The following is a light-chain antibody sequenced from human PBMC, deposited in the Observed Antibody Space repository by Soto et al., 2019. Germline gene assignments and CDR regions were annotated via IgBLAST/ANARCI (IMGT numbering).Light chain of an antibody. V-gene: IGKV3-15*01. J-gene: IGKJ5*01. CDR2: GAS. Sequence: TQDPASRTVSHGERATLSCRASQSVSSNLAWYQQKPGQAPRLLIYGASTRATGIPARFSGSGSGTEFTLTISSLKSEDFAVYYCQQYNKWPITVGQGTRLE. CDR1: QSVSSN. CDR3: QQYNKWPIT.